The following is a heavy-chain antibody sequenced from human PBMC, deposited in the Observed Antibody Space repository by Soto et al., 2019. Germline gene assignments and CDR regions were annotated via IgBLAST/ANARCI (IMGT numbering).Heavy chain of an antibody. CDR2: IYYSGNT. Sequence: TLSLTCSVSGVSIRSGGYYWNWIRQHPGKGLEWIGYIYYSGNTYYNPSLKSRITISIDTSKNQFSLNLSSVTAADTAVYYCAILTYLDWRYNDIWGQGALVTVS. D-gene: IGHD3-9*01. V-gene: IGHV4-31*03. CDR1: GVSIRSGGYY. CDR3: AILTYLDWRYNDI. J-gene: IGHJ4*02.